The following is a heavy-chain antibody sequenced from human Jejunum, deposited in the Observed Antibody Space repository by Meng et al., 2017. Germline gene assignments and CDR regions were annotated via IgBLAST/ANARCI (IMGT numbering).Heavy chain of an antibody. D-gene: IGHD3-22*01. CDR2: ISSSGGRT. Sequence: GESLKISCAGSGFTFSSYVMNWVRQAPGKGLEWVSSISSSGGRTNYAESVKGRFTVFRDNSKSTLYLHMNNLRGEDTAVYYCAKRAGTIFYNSSGYEFDNWGQGTLVTVSS. J-gene: IGHJ4*03. CDR1: GFTFSSYV. V-gene: IGHV3-23*01. CDR3: AKRAGTIFYNSSGYEFDN.